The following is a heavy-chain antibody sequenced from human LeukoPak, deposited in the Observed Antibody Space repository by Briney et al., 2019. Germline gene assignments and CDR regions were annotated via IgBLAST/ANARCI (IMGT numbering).Heavy chain of an antibody. V-gene: IGHV3-23*01. J-gene: IGHJ3*02. D-gene: IGHD4-23*01. Sequence: GGSPRLSCAASGFTLSSYGMTWVRQAPGKGLEWVSSISGGGYTTYYADSVKGRFIISRDNSKNTLYLQMNSLRAEDTAVYYCATYTVGDAFDTWGQGTMVTVSS. CDR2: ISGGGYTT. CDR1: GFTLSSYG. CDR3: ATYTVGDAFDT.